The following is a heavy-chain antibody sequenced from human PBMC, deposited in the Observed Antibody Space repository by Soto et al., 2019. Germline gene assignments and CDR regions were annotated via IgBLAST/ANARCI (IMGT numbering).Heavy chain of an antibody. CDR1: GFTFSSYD. D-gene: IGHD5-18*01. V-gene: IGHV3-13*05. J-gene: IGHJ3*02. Sequence: VGPLSLSCAAYGFTFSSYDMHWVRQATGKGLEWVSAIGTAGDPYYPGSVKGRFTISRENAKNSLYLQMNSLRAGDTAVYYCARGYSGAFDIWGQGTMVTVSS. CDR2: IGTAGDP. CDR3: ARGYSGAFDI.